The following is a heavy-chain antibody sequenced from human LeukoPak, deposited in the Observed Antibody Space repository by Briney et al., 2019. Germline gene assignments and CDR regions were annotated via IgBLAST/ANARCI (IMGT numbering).Heavy chain of an antibody. J-gene: IGHJ4*02. CDR2: IYYSGST. V-gene: IGHV4-39*01. Sequence: SETLSLTCTVSGGSISSSSYYWGWIRQPPGKGLEWIGSIYYSGSTYYNPSLKSRVTISVDTSKNQFSLKLSSVTAADTAVYYCARLQHYDILTGYGYYFDYWGQGTLVTVSS. D-gene: IGHD3-9*01. CDR1: GGSISSSSYY. CDR3: ARLQHYDILTGYGYYFDY.